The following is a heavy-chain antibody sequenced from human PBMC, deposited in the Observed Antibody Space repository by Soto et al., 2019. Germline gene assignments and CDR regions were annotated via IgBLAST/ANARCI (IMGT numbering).Heavy chain of an antibody. J-gene: IGHJ4*02. Sequence: EVQLVESGGGLVKPGGSLRLSCAASGVIFSSDRMNWVRQAPGKGLEWVSSIHSSSIYIYYSDSVKGRFTISRDNAKNSLYLQMNSLRAEDTAVYYCAREGYDFWRGVDYWGQGTLVTVSS. D-gene: IGHD3-3*01. CDR3: AREGYDFWRGVDY. V-gene: IGHV3-21*01. CDR2: IHSSSIYI. CDR1: GVIFSSDR.